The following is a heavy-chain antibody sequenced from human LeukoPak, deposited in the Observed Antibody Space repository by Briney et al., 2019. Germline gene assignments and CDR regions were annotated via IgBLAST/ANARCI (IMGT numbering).Heavy chain of an antibody. CDR2: SSAYNGST. CDR3: AREYDYDSSGYYYTFDY. CDR1: GGTFSRYA. D-gene: IGHD3-22*01. Sequence: ASVKVSCKASGGTFSRYAISWGRQAPGLWLELMGWSSAYNGSTNYAQTLQGRVTMTTDTSTSTAYMELRSVRSDDTAVYYCAREYDYDSSGYYYTFDYWGQGTLVTVSS. J-gene: IGHJ4*02. V-gene: IGHV1-18*01.